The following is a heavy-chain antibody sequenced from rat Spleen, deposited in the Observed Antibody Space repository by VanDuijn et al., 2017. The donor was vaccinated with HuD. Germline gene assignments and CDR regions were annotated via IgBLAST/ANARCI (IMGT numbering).Heavy chain of an antibody. D-gene: IGHD1-4*01. Sequence: EVQLVESGGGLVQPGRSLKLSCAASGFTFSNYYMAWVRQAPTKGLEWVAYISTGGGSTYYRDSVKGRFTISRDNAKSTLYLQMDSLRSEDTATYYCTTSRGNGFAYWGQGTLVTVSS. V-gene: IGHV5-27*01. CDR3: TTSRGNGFAY. CDR1: GFTFSNYY. CDR2: ISTGGGST. J-gene: IGHJ3*01.